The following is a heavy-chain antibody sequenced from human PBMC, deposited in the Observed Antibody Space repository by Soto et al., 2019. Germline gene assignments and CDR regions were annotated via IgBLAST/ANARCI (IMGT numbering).Heavy chain of an antibody. D-gene: IGHD2-15*01. CDR1: GFSVSTSGVG. V-gene: IGHV2-5*02. CDR2: IYWDGDE. Sequence: QITLKESGPTLVKPTQTLTLTCTFSGFSVSTSGVGVAWIRQPPGKALEWLALIYWDGDERYSPFLQSRVTITKDTSKNQLVLTMTNIDPVDTATYYCAHKGGRGAAMDVLGKGTTVTVSS. J-gene: IGHJ6*04. CDR3: AHKGGRGAAMDV.